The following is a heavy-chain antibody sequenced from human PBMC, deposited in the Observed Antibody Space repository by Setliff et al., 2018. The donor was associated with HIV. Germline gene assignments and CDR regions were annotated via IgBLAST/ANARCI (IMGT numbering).Heavy chain of an antibody. V-gene: IGHV4-59*01. CDR3: ARGSSNTWYYYFDS. D-gene: IGHD6-13*01. J-gene: IGHJ4*02. Sequence: SETLSLTCTVSGGSLTNYYWTWIRKPPGKGLEWIGYIYYSGSTNYNPSLKSRVTISVDASKNQFSLKLNSVTAADAAVYYCARGSSNTWYYYFDSWGQGALVTVSS. CDR2: IYYSGST. CDR1: GGSLTNYY.